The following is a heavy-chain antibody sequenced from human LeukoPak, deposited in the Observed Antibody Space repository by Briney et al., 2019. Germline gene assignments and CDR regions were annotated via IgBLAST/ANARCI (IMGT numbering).Heavy chain of an antibody. D-gene: IGHD5-24*01. CDR3: ARDSVQRWLQFGLDY. CDR1: GFTVSRKY. CDR2: MYSGGRT. Sequence: GGSLRLSCAAWGFTVSRKYMSWVGQAAGKGGEGVAVMYSGGRTYYAESVKGRFTISRENYKNKGAVQKKDLGVEDTAVYYCARDSVQRWLQFGLDYWGQGTLVTVSS. V-gene: IGHV3-53*05. J-gene: IGHJ4*02.